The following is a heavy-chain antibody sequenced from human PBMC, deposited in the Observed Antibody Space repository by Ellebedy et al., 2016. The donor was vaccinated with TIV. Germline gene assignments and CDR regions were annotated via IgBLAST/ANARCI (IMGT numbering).Heavy chain of an antibody. V-gene: IGHV3-30-3*01. CDR3: ARVEPFYCSSTSCKNLGSDY. CDR2: ISYDGSNK. D-gene: IGHD2-2*01. CDR1: GFSFRTYA. Sequence: GESLKISXAVSGFSFRTYAMHWVRQAPGKGLEWVAVISYDGSNKYYADSVKGRFTISRDNSKNTMYLQMNSLRAEDTAVYYCARVEPFYCSSTSCKNLGSDYWGQGTLVTVSS. J-gene: IGHJ4*02.